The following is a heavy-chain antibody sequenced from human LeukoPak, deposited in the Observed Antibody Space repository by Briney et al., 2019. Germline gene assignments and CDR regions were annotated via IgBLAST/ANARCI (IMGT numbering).Heavy chain of an antibody. CDR1: GDSIRSCY. D-gene: IGHD3-3*02. Sequence: SEPRSRTCTFSGDSIRSCYWSWIRQPPGKGLEWLGYIYYSGTTNYNPSLKSRLTMSLDTSKKQLSLRLTSVTAADTAVYYCARHLRSFPDCWGQGTLVTVSS. J-gene: IGHJ4*02. V-gene: IGHV4-59*08. CDR2: IYYSGTT. CDR3: ARHLRSFPDC.